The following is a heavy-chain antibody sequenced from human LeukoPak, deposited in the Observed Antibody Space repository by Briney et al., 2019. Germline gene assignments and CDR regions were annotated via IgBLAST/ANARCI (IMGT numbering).Heavy chain of an antibody. Sequence: QRGGSLRLSCAASGFTFSGYDMSWVRQAPGKGLEWVSYTSSSSSTIYYADSVKGRFTISRDNAKNSLYLQMNSLRAEDTAVYYCARTYSGYDFSQYYFDYWGQGTLVTVSS. J-gene: IGHJ4*02. V-gene: IGHV3-48*04. CDR3: ARTYSGYDFSQYYFDY. CDR2: TSSSSSTI. D-gene: IGHD5-12*01. CDR1: GFTFSGYD.